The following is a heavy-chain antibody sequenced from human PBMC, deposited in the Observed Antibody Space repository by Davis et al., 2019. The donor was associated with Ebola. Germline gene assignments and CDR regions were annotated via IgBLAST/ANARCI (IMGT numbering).Heavy chain of an antibody. V-gene: IGHV3-72*01. Sequence: PGGSLRLSCAASGFTFSDHYMDWVRQAPGKWLEWIGRSRHNTNSYTTEYAASVKGRFTISRDDSKNSLYLQMNSLKTEDTAVYYCASFVGFISGRYYRAFDHWGQGTLVTVSS. CDR2: SRHNTNSYTT. CDR1: GFTFSDHY. J-gene: IGHJ4*02. D-gene: IGHD1-26*01. CDR3: ASFVGFISGRYYRAFDH.